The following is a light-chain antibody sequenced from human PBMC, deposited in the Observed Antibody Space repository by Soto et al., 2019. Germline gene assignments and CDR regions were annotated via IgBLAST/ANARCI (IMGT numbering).Light chain of an antibody. CDR1: QTIAGSF. CDR2: GSS. CDR3: QQYSSSPYN. J-gene: IGKJ2*01. Sequence: ENVLTQSPDTRSLSPGERATLSCRASQTIAGSFLAWYQQKPGQAPRLLIYGSSSRASGIPDRFSGSGSGTDSTLTISRLEPEDFAIYYCQQYSSSPYNFGQGTKLEIK. V-gene: IGKV3-20*01.